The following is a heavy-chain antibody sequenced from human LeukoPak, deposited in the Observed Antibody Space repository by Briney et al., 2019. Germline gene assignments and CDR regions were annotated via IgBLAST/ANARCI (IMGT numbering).Heavy chain of an antibody. V-gene: IGHV4-4*07. Sequence: SETLSLTCTVSGGAISSYNWSWIRQPAGKGLEWIGRIYTSGSTNYNPSLKSRVTMSIDTSKNQFSLKLSSVTAADTAVYYCARTPAVTSGGYLFDYWGQGTLVTVSS. D-gene: IGHD3-22*01. J-gene: IGHJ4*02. CDR3: ARTPAVTSGGYLFDY. CDR2: IYTSGST. CDR1: GGAISSYN.